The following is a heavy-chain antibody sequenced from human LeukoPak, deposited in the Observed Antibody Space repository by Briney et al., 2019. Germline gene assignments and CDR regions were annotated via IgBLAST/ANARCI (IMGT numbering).Heavy chain of an antibody. D-gene: IGHD2-2*01. J-gene: IGHJ4*02. CDR2: IYTSGST. CDR1: GGSISSGSYY. Sequence: PSETLSLTCTVSGGSISSGSYYWSWIRQPAGKGLGWIGRIYTSGSTNYNPSLKSRVTISVDTSKNQFSLKLSSVTAADTAVYYCAREGRGYCSRTSCRGVLHFDYWGQGTLVTVSS. CDR3: AREGRGYCSRTSCRGVLHFDY. V-gene: IGHV4-61*02.